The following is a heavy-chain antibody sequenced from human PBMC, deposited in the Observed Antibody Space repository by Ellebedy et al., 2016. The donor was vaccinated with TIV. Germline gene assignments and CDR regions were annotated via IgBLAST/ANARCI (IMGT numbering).Heavy chain of an antibody. CDR2: ISSAGST. CDR3: ARASFYDIDLSGWYFDL. J-gene: IGHJ2*01. Sequence: GESLKISCAASKFTVTYNYMNWVRQAPGKGLEWVSIISSAGSTYYADSAKGRFTISRDNSKNTLYLQMNSLRAEDTAVYYCARASFYDIDLSGWYFDLWGRGTLVTVSS. CDR1: KFTVTYNY. D-gene: IGHD3-9*01. V-gene: IGHV3-66*01.